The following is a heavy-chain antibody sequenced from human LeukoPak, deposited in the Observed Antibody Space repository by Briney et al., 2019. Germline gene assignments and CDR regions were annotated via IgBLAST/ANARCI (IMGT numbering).Heavy chain of an antibody. Sequence: VASVKVSCKASGYTFTSYDINWVRQATGQGLEWMGWMNPNSGNTGYAQKFQGRVTMTRDTSISTAYMELSSLGSEDTAVYYCARRLAAAGYLPDYWGPGTLVTVSS. V-gene: IGHV1-8*01. J-gene: IGHJ4*02. D-gene: IGHD6-13*01. CDR3: ARRLAAAGYLPDY. CDR1: GYTFTSYD. CDR2: MNPNSGNT.